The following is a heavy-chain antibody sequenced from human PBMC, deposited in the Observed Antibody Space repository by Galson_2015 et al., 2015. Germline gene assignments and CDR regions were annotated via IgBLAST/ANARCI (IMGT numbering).Heavy chain of an antibody. J-gene: IGHJ4*02. CDR2: ISSSSSYI. CDR3: ARAEYSSSTLDY. CDR1: GFTFSSYS. V-gene: IGHV3-21*01. D-gene: IGHD6-6*01. Sequence: SLRLSCAASGFTFSSYSMNWVRQAPGKGLEWVSSISSSSSYIYYADSVKGRFTISRDNAKNSLYLQMNSLRAEDTAVYYCARAEYSSSTLDYWGQGTLVTVSS.